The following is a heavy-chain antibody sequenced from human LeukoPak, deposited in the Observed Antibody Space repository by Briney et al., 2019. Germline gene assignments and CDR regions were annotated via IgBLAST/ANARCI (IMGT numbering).Heavy chain of an antibody. J-gene: IGHJ4*02. CDR1: GITFGTYS. CDR3: ASPLGYCSSTSCYSLDY. V-gene: IGHV3-21*01. Sequence: GGSLRLSCAASGITFGTYSMNWVRQAPGKGLEWVSSISSGGSYIYYADSVKGRFTISRDNSKNTLYLQMNSLRAEDTAVYYCASPLGYCSSTSCYSLDYWGQGTLVTVSS. CDR2: ISSGGSYI. D-gene: IGHD2-2*01.